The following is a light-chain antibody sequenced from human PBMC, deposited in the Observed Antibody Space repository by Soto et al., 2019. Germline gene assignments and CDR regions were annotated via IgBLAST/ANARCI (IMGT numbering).Light chain of an antibody. CDR1: SSDVGGYNY. CDR3: SSYTSSTTIYV. J-gene: IGLJ1*01. CDR2: EVG. V-gene: IGLV2-14*01. Sequence: QSALTQPASVSGSPGQSITISCTGTSSDVGGYNYVSWYQQHPGKAPKLMIYEVGNRPSGVSSRFSGSRSGSTASLTISGLQAEDEADYYCSSYTSSTTIYVFGTGNKVTV.